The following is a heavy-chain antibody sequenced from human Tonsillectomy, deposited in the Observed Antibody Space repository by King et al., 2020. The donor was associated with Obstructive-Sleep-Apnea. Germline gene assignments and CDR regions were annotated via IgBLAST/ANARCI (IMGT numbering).Heavy chain of an antibody. CDR3: ASSYYDSSGYYAADY. V-gene: IGHV5-10-1*03. CDR2: IDPSDSYT. J-gene: IGHJ4*02. CDR1: GYNLNNYW. Sequence: VQLVESGAEVKKPGESLRISCKVSGYNLNNYWISWVRQMPGKGLEWMGRIDPSDSYTNYSPSFQGHVTISADKSISTVYLHWSSLKASDSAMYFCASSYYDSSGYYAADYWGQGTLVTVSS. D-gene: IGHD3-22*01.